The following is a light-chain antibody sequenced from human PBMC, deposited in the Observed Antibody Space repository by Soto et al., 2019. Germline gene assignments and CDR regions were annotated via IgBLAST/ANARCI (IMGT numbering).Light chain of an antibody. CDR2: EVS. J-gene: IGLJ2*01. CDR1: SSDVGGYNY. V-gene: IGLV2-14*01. CDR3: TSYTGNIMLGLV. Sequence: QSALTQPASVSGSPGQSITISCTGTSSDVGGYNYVSWYQQYPGKAPKLIIYEVSKRPSGVFNRFSGSKSGNTASLTISGLQAEDEADYYCTSYTGNIMLGLVFGGGTKLTVL.